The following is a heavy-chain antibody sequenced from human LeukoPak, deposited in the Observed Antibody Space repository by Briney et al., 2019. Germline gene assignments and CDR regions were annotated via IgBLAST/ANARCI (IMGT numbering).Heavy chain of an antibody. J-gene: IGHJ3*01. CDR1: GFSFSSYN. CDR2: ISIRGSYI. D-gene: IGHD1-26*01. CDR3: TRDRQVGSNIDVFDL. Sequence: GSLRLSCAASGFSFSSYNMKWVRQAPGKGLEWVSSISIRGSYIYYSDSVKGRFTISRNNANNSVYLQINSLRAEDTAVYYCTRDRQVGSNIDVFDLWGQGTMVTVSS. V-gene: IGHV3-21*01.